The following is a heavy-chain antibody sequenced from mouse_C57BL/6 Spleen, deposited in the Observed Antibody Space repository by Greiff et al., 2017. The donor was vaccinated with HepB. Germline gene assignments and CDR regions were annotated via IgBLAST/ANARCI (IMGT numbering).Heavy chain of an antibody. J-gene: IGHJ2*01. Sequence: QVQLQQPGAELVKPGASVKMSCKASGYTFTSYWITWVKQRPGQGLEWIGDIYPGSGSTNYNEKFKSKATLTVDTSSSTAYMQLSSLTSEDSAVYYCAIYYYGSSGEDFVYWGQGTTLTVSS. D-gene: IGHD1-1*01. V-gene: IGHV1-55*01. CDR2: IYPGSGST. CDR3: AIYYYGSSGEDFVY. CDR1: GYTFTSYW.